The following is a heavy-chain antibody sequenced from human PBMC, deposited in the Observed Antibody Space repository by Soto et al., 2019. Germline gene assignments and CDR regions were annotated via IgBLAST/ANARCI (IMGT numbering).Heavy chain of an antibody. CDR3: ARGPATPPDWFDP. V-gene: IGHV1-69*02. Sequence: QVQXVQSGAXVKKPGSSVKVSCKASGGTFSSYTISWVRQAPGQGLEWMGRIIPILGIANYAQKFQGRVTITADKSTSTAYMELSSLRSEDTAVYYCARGPATPPDWFDPWGQGTLVTVSS. D-gene: IGHD5-12*01. CDR1: GGTFSSYT. J-gene: IGHJ5*02. CDR2: IIPILGIA.